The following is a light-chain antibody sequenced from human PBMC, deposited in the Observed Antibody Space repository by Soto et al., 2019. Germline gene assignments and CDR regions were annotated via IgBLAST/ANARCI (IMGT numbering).Light chain of an antibody. CDR2: SNN. Sequence: QSVLTQTPSASGTPGQRVTISCSGSSSNIGSNTVNWYHQLPGTSPKLLIYSNNQRPSGVPDRFSGSKSGTSASLAISGLQSEDEADYYCAAWDDSLSGVVFGGGTKVTVL. CDR1: SSNIGSNT. CDR3: AAWDDSLSGVV. J-gene: IGLJ2*01. V-gene: IGLV1-44*01.